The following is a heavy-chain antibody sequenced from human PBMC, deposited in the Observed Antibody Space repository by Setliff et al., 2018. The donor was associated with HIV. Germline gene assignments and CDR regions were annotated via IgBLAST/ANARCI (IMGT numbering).Heavy chain of an antibody. J-gene: IGHJ6*03. CDR3: ARHAPYPPWAYYYYMDV. D-gene: IGHD3-16*01. V-gene: IGHV4-59*08. Sequence: SETLSLTCTVSGGSISSYYWSWIRQPPGKGLEWIGYIYYSGSTNYNPSRMSRVTISVDTSKNQFSLKLSSVTAADTAVYYCARHAPYPPWAYYYYMDVWGKGTTVTVSS. CDR2: IYYSGST. CDR1: GGSISSYY.